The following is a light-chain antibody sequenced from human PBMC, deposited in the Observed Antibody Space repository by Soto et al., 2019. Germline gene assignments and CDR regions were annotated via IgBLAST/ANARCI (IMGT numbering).Light chain of an antibody. CDR2: GNR. Sequence: QSVLTQPPSVSGAPGQRVTLSCTGNSSNFGAGYDVHGYQQLPGAAPKLVIFGNRNRPSGVPERFSGSKSGTSASLAITGLQAEDEADYYCQAYDYSLSATVFGGGTKLTVL. J-gene: IGLJ3*02. V-gene: IGLV1-40*01. CDR1: SSNFGAGYD. CDR3: QAYDYSLSATV.